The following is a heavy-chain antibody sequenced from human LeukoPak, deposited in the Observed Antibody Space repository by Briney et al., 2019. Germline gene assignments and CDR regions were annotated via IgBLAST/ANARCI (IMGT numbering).Heavy chain of an antibody. CDR2: IYTSGST. V-gene: IGHV4-4*07. J-gene: IGHJ4*02. Sequence: SETLSLTCAVSGGSISSSNWWSWIRQPAGKGLEWIGRIYTSGSTNYNPSLKSRVTMSVDTSKNQFSLKLTSVTAADTAVYYCARDLTDYYELDYWGQGTLVTVSS. D-gene: IGHD3-22*01. CDR1: GGSISSSNW. CDR3: ARDLTDYYELDY.